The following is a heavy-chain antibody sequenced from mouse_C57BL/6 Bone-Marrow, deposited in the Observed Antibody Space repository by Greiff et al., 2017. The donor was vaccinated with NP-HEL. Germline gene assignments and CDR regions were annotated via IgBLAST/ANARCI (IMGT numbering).Heavy chain of an antibody. CDR1: GFSLTSYA. V-gene: IGHV2-9-1*01. J-gene: IGHJ3*01. D-gene: IGHD4-1*01. Sequence: VKLMESGPGLVAPSQSLSITCTVSGFSLTSYALSWVRQPPGKGLEWLGVIWPGGGTNYNSALKSRLSISKDNSKSQVFLKLNSLQTEDTARYYCARTPLQTGAWFAYWGQGTLVTVSA. CDR2: IWPGGGT. CDR3: ARTPLQTGAWFAY.